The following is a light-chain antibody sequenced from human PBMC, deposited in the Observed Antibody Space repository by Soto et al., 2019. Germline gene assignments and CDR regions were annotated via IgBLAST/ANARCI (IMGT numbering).Light chain of an antibody. CDR2: DAS. CDR1: QSMSGW. J-gene: IGKJ1*01. Sequence: DIQMTQSPSTLSASVGDRVTITCRASQSMSGWLAWYQQKPGKAPQLLIYDASNLESGVPSRFSGSGAGTEFTLTISSLQPADFVTYYCQQYNPYLAWTFGQGTRVELK. CDR3: QQYNPYLAWT. V-gene: IGKV1-5*01.